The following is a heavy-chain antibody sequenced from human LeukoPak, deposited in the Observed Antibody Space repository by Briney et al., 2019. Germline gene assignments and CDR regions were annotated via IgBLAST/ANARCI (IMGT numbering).Heavy chain of an antibody. CDR1: GGSISSYY. V-gene: IGHV4-34*01. Sequence: KPSETLSLTCTVSGGSISSYYWSWIRQPAGKGLEWIGEINHSGSTNYNPSLKSRVTISVDTSKNQFSLKLSSVTAADTAVYYCARGQGYYYGSGSYYLPLGYWGQGTLVTVSS. CDR2: INHSGST. J-gene: IGHJ4*02. D-gene: IGHD3-10*01. CDR3: ARGQGYYYGSGSYYLPLGY.